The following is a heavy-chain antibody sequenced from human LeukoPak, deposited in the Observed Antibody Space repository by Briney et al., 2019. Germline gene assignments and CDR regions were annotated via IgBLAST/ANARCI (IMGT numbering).Heavy chain of an antibody. CDR1: GYTFTSYD. Sequence: ASVKVSCKASGYTFTSYDINWVRQATGQGLEWMGWMNPNSGNTGYAQKFQGRVTMTRNTSISTAYMELSSLRSEDTAVYYCTRSIVGATVFDSWGQGALVTVSS. D-gene: IGHD1-26*01. J-gene: IGHJ4*02. CDR2: MNPNSGNT. CDR3: TRSIVGATVFDS. V-gene: IGHV1-8*01.